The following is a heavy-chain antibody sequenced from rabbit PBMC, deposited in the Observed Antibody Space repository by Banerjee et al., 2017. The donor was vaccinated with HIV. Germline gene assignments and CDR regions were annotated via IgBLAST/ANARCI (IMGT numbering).Heavy chain of an antibody. D-gene: IGHD4-1*01. CDR1: GLDFSSSYW. J-gene: IGHJ4*01. CDR2: MGTGGGNT. Sequence: LEESGGGLVKPGGTLTLTCTASGLDFSSSYWICWVRQAPGKGLEWIGCMGTGGGNTYSARWARGRFSNSKSSTTVTLQMTRLAGADAASYFCARDVAGAIGWNFNLWGPGTLVTVS. CDR3: ARDVAGAIGWNFNL. V-gene: IGHV1S45*01.